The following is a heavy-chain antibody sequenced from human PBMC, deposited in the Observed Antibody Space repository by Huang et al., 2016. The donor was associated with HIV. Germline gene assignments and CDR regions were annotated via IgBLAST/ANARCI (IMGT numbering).Heavy chain of an antibody. J-gene: IGHJ4*02. CDR3: AKDGRGSGTYYDYFEY. D-gene: IGHD1-26*01. Sequence: QVQLVESGGGVVQPGRSLRLSCAAFGFTFNKFDMHWVRQDPGKGLEWVAIISYDGSSKYHADSVNGRFTISRDNSKNTVYLQMNSLRVEDTAVYYCAKDGRGSGTYYDYFEYWGQGTLVTVSS. CDR1: GFTFNKFD. V-gene: IGHV3-30*18. CDR2: ISYDGSSK.